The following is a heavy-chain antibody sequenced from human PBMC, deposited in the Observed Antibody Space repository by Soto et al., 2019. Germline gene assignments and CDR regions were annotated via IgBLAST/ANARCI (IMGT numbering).Heavy chain of an antibody. V-gene: IGHV3-53*01. Sequence: EVQLVESGGGLIQPGGSLRLSCAASGFTVSSNYTSWVRQAPGKGLEWVSVIYSGGSTYYADSVKGRFTISRDNSKNTLYLQMNSLRAEDTAVYYCTTVTTSDAFDIWGQGTMVTVSS. CDR3: TTVTTSDAFDI. CDR2: IYSGGST. D-gene: IGHD4-17*01. CDR1: GFTVSSNY. J-gene: IGHJ3*02.